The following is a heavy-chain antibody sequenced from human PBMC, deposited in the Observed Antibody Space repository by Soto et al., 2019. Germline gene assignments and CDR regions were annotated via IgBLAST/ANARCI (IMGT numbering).Heavy chain of an antibody. CDR3: ARGGSGYTWFNEF. D-gene: IGHD3-22*01. Sequence: QVQLVQSGDEVQKSGASVKVSCKASGYIFTGFYIHWVRQAPGQGLEWMGWISPKTGGTNFAQKFQGRVTLTRDTSITTAYMELSRLKSYDTAVYYCARGGSGYTWFNEFWGQGTLVTVSS. V-gene: IGHV1-2*02. J-gene: IGHJ4*02. CDR1: GYIFTGFY. CDR2: ISPKTGGT.